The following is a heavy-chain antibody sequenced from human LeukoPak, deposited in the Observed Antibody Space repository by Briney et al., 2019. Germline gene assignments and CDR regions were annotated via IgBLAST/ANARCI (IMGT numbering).Heavy chain of an antibody. CDR1: GYNLIALS. V-gene: IGHV1-24*01. D-gene: IGHD2-2*01. J-gene: IGHJ4*02. CDR3: ASGFAYQYFDS. Sequence: EASVKVSCKVSGYNLIALSIHWVRQAPGKGLEWMGGFDPEDGETIYAQKFQGRSTMTEDTSTDTAYMELSSLTSEDTAVYYCASGFAYQYFDSWGQGTLVTVSS. CDR2: FDPEDGET.